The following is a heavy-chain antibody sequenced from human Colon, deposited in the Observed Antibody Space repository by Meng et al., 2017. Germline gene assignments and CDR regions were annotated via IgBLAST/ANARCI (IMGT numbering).Heavy chain of an antibody. CDR2: INTNTQEP. CDR1: GYSFTTFG. D-gene: IGHD3-22*01. J-gene: IGHJ4*02. Sequence: QVQLVPSGSELRKPWASVKVSCKASGYSFTTFGINWVRQAPGQGLEWLGWINTNTQEPTYAQGFTGRYAFSLDTSVSTAYLQISSLESEDTAVYYCARKASGYSYSTNWGQGTLVTVSS. CDR3: ARKASGYSYSTN. V-gene: IGHV7-4-1*02.